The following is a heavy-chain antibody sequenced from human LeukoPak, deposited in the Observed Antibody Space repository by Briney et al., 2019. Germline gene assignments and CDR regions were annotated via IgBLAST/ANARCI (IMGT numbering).Heavy chain of an antibody. CDR1: GGSISSGGYY. V-gene: IGHV4-31*03. J-gene: IGHJ6*04. Sequence: SQTLSLTCTVSGGSISSGGYYWSWIRQHPGKGLEWIGYIYYSGSTYYNPSLKSRVTISVDTSKNQFSLKLSSVTAAGTAVYYCARDAMVRGVPLYYYGMDVWGKGTTVTVSS. CDR2: IYYSGST. CDR3: ARDAMVRGVPLYYYGMDV. D-gene: IGHD3-10*01.